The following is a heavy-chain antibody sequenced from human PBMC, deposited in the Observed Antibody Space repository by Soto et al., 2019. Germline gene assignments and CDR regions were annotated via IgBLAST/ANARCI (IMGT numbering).Heavy chain of an antibody. Sequence: PSETLSLTCAVYGGSFSGYYWSWIRQPPGKGLEWIGEINHSGSTNYNPSLKSRVTISVDTSKNQFSLKLSPVTAADTAVYYCARGQTKGYDILTGYYGPYYYYGMDVWGQGTTVTVSS. CDR1: GGSFSGYY. J-gene: IGHJ6*02. CDR3: ARGQTKGYDILTGYYGPYYYYGMDV. CDR2: INHSGST. V-gene: IGHV4-34*01. D-gene: IGHD3-9*01.